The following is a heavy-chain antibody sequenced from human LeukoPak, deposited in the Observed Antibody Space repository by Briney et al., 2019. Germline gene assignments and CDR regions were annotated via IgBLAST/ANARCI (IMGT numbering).Heavy chain of an antibody. J-gene: IGHJ2*01. Sequence: SETLSLTCAVSGYSISSGYYWGWIRQPPGKGLEWIGSIYHSGSTYYNPSLKSRVTISVDTSKNQFSLKLSSVTAAGTAVYYCARVVWEIKLVGYFDLWGRGTLVTVSS. D-gene: IGHD6-13*01. CDR2: IYHSGST. V-gene: IGHV4-38-2*01. CDR1: GYSISSGYY. CDR3: ARVVWEIKLVGYFDL.